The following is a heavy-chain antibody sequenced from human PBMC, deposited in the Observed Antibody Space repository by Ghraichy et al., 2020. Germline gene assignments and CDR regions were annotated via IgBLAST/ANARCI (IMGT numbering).Heavy chain of an antibody. CDR1: GYTFTGYY. CDR2: INPNSGGT. Sequence: ASVKVSCKASGYTFTGYYMHWVRQAPGQGLEWMGRINPNSGGTNYAQKFQGRVTMTRDTSISTAYMELSRLRSDDTAVYYCARWVGATTSFDYWGQGTLVTVSS. CDR3: ARWVGATTSFDY. D-gene: IGHD1-26*01. V-gene: IGHV1-2*06. J-gene: IGHJ4*02.